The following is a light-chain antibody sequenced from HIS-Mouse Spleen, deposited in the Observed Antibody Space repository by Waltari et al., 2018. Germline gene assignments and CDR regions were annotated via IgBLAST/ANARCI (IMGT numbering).Light chain of an antibody. CDR3: MQGIHLPRT. V-gene: IGKV2-29*02. Sequence: DIVMTQTPLSLSVTPGQPASISCKSSQSLLHSDGKTYLYWYLQKPGQSPRLLIYEVSMRVYGVPDRLSGSGSGTDFTLKISRVEAEDVGVYYCMQGIHLPRTFGQGTKLEIK. CDR2: EVS. J-gene: IGKJ2*01. CDR1: QSLLHSDGKTY.